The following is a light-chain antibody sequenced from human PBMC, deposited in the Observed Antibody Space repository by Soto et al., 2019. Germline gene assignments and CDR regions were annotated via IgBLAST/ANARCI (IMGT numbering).Light chain of an antibody. CDR2: AAY. CDR1: QTIISY. Sequence: DLPMSQSPSSLSASVGDRVTIACRANQTIISYLNWYQQKPGIAPKLLIYAAYTLQRGVPSRFSGSGSGTDFTLTISSLQPEDFATYYCQQTYNTPLTFGGGTNVDI. V-gene: IGKV1-39*01. CDR3: QQTYNTPLT. J-gene: IGKJ4*01.